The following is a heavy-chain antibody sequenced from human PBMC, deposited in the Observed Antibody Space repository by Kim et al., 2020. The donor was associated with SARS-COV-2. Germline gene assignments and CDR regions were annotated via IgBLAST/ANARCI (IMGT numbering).Heavy chain of an antibody. D-gene: IGHD1-7*01. J-gene: IGHJ5*02. V-gene: IGHV4-31*02. Sequence: YCNPSLKSGVTISEDTSKNQFSLKMSSVTAADTAVYYCARSPTITGTCDPWGQGTLVTVSS. CDR3: ARSPTITGTCDP.